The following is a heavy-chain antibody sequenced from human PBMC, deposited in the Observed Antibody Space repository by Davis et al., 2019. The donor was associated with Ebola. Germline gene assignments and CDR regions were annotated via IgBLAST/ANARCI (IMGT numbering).Heavy chain of an antibody. CDR3: ARVPIWGSYRYYYGMDV. D-gene: IGHD3-16*02. CDR1: GGTFSSYA. CDR2: IIPILGIA. Sequence: SVKVSCKASGGTFSSYAISWVRQAPGQGLEWMGRIIPILGIANYAQKFQGRVTITADKSTSTAYMELSSLRSEDTAVYYCARVPIWGSYRYYYGMDVWGQGTTVTVSS. V-gene: IGHV1-69*04. J-gene: IGHJ6*02.